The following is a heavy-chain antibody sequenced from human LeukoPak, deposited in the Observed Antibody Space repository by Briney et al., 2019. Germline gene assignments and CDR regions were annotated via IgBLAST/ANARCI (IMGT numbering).Heavy chain of an antibody. D-gene: IGHD3-16*02. CDR1: GGSFSGYY. Sequence: SETLSLTCAVYGGSFSGYYWSWIRQPPGKGLEWIGEINHSGGTNYNPSLKSRVTISVDTSKNQFSLKLSSVTAADTAVYYCARSYVWGSYRYWGQGTLVTVSS. CDR2: INHSGGT. V-gene: IGHV4-34*01. CDR3: ARSYVWGSYRY. J-gene: IGHJ4*02.